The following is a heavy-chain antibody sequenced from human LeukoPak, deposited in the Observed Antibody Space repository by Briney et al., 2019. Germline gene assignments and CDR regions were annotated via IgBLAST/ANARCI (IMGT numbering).Heavy chain of an antibody. CDR1: GFTVSSNY. Sequence: GGSLRLSCAASGFTVSSNYMSWVRQDPGKGLEWVANIKEDGSEKNYVDSVKGRFTISRDNAKNSLYLQMNSLRAEDTAVYYCARVGLGVGSGRKASGFDPWGQGTLVTVSS. CDR3: ARVGLGVGSGRKASGFDP. D-gene: IGHD3-10*01. CDR2: IKEDGSEK. V-gene: IGHV3-7*01. J-gene: IGHJ5*02.